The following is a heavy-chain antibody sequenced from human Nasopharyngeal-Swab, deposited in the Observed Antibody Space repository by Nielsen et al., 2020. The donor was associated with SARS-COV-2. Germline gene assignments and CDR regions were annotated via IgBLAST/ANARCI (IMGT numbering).Heavy chain of an antibody. V-gene: IGHV1-24*01. D-gene: IGHD3-22*01. J-gene: IGHJ4*02. CDR3: ARGGIYYYDSSGYYWGPFDY. CDR1: GYTLTELS. Sequence: ASVKVSCKVSGYTLTELSMHWVRQAPGKGLEWMGGFDPEDGETIYAQKFQGRVTMTEDTSTDTAYMELSSLRSEDTAVYYCARGGIYYYDSSGYYWGPFDYWGQGTLVTVSA. CDR2: FDPEDGET.